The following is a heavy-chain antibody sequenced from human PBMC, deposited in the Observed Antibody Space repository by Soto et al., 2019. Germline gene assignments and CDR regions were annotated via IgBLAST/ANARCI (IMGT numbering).Heavy chain of an antibody. CDR3: ARNVDVVATAYYYYGMDV. Sequence: SVKVSCKASGGAFSSYAISWVRQAPGQGLEWMGGIIPIFGTANYAQKFQGRVTITADESTSTAYMELSSLRSEDTAVYYCARNVDVVATAYYYYGMDVWGRGTTVTVSS. CDR1: GGAFSSYA. D-gene: IGHD5-12*01. J-gene: IGHJ6*02. V-gene: IGHV1-69*13. CDR2: IIPIFGTA.